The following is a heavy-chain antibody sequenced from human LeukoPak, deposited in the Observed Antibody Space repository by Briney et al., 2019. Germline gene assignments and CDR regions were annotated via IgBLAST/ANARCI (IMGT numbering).Heavy chain of an antibody. CDR3: ARDHNYVSSGYYYAPLGY. J-gene: IGHJ4*02. CDR2: IYHSGST. V-gene: IGHV4-38-2*02. Sequence: SETLSLTCTVSGYSISSGYYWGWIRQPPGKGLEWIGSIYHSGSTYYNPSLKSRVTISVDTSKNQFSLKLSSVTAADTAVYYCARDHNYVSSGYYYAPLGYWGQGTLVTVSS. D-gene: IGHD3-22*01. CDR1: GYSISSGYY.